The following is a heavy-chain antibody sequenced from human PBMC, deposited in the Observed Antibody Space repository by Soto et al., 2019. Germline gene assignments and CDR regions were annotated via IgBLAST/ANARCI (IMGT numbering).Heavy chain of an antibody. V-gene: IGHV3-23*01. J-gene: IGHJ6*02. CDR2: ISGSGGST. Sequence: GESLKISCAASGFTFSNYAISWVRQAPGKGLEWVSSISGSGGSTYYADSVKGRFTISRDNSKNTLYLQMNSLRAEDTAVYYCATYSGNYERYGVYYGMDVWGQGTTVTVSS. CDR1: GFTFSNYA. D-gene: IGHD4-4*01. CDR3: ATYSGNYERYGVYYGMDV.